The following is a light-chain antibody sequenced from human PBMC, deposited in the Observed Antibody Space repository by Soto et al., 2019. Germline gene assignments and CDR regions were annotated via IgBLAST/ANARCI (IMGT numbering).Light chain of an antibody. J-gene: IGKJ4*01. CDR3: QQSYGTPT. CDR2: GAS. V-gene: IGKV1-39*01. Sequence: DIQMTQSPSSLSASVGDRVTITCRPSQSISTYLNWYEQKPGKAPKPLIYGASSLHSGVPSRFSGSGSGTDFTLTISSLQPEDFGTYYCQQSYGTPTFGGGTKVEIK. CDR1: QSISTY.